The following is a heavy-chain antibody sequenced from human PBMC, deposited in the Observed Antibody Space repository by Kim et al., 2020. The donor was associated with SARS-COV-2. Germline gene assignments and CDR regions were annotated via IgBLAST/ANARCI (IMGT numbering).Heavy chain of an antibody. Sequence: GGSLRLSCAASGFTFSSYWMSWVRQAPGKGLEWVSDVNQDGGGKYYVDSVKGRFTISRDNAKNSLYLQMSSLRAEDTAVYYCARDLLGAVAGTSDYWGQGTLVTVSS. CDR1: GFTFSSYW. V-gene: IGHV3-7*01. CDR3: ARDLLGAVAGTSDY. CDR2: VNQDGGGK. J-gene: IGHJ4*02. D-gene: IGHD6-19*01.